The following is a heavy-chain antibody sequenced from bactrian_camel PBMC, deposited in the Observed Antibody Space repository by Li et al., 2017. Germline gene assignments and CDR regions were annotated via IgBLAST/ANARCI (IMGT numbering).Heavy chain of an antibody. CDR1: GITTTRYC. CDR2: LYTGSGHT. Sequence: HVQLVESGGDSVQAGGSLRLACLTSGITTTRYCMAWLRQGTGKRREMVAGLYTGSGHTVYAGSVGGRFTTSRDNAKNMVYLQVNSLKAEDTAMYYRAAGWSFGVGTLLRRHVNYWDQGTQVTVS. V-gene: IGHV3S1*01. CDR3: AAGWSFGVGTLLRRHVNY. D-gene: IGHD3*01. J-gene: IGHJ4*01.